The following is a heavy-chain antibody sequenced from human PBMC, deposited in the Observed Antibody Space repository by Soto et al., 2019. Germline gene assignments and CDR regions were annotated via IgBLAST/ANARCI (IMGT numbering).Heavy chain of an antibody. Sequence: EVQLLESGGGLVQPGGSLRLSCAASGSSFSSYAMSWLRQAPGKGLEWVSTISGSDGKTFYADSVKGRFSISRDTSDNMLYLHMNSLREDDTAVYYCARWSYLDYWGQGARVTVSS. D-gene: IGHD2-15*01. CDR3: ARWSYLDY. CDR1: GSSFSSYA. J-gene: IGHJ4*02. V-gene: IGHV3-23*01. CDR2: ISGSDGKT.